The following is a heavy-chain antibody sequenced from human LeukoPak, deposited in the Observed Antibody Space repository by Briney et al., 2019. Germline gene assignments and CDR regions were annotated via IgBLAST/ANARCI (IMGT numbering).Heavy chain of an antibody. CDR1: GGSLSSYY. Sequence: SETLSLTCTVSGGSLSSYYWSWIRQPPGKGLEWMGYIYYSGSTNYKPSLKSRVTISVDTSKNQFSLKLSSVTAADTAVYYCARDRDYYDSSGYLKQLDYWGQGTLVTVSS. CDR3: ARDRDYYDSSGYLKQLDY. CDR2: IYYSGST. J-gene: IGHJ4*02. D-gene: IGHD3-22*01. V-gene: IGHV4-59*12.